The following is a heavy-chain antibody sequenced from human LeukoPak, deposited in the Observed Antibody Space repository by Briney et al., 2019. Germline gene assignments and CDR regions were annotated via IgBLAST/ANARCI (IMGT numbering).Heavy chain of an antibody. V-gene: IGHV3-21*01. CDR3: ARGPSVVAVGPPDY. CDR1: GFSFSYYS. J-gene: IGHJ4*02. CDR2: ISSSSTYI. Sequence: GGSLRLCCAASGFSFSYYSMNWVRQAPGKGLEWVASISSSSTYIHYADSVKGRFTISRDNSKNKNSLYLQMSSLRVEDTAVYYCARGPSVVAVGPPDYWGQGTLVTVSS. D-gene: IGHD2-2*01.